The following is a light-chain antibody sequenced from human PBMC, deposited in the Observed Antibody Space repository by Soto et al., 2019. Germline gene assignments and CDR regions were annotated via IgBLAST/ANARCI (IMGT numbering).Light chain of an antibody. CDR3: QQYNSYSGT. J-gene: IGKJ1*01. CDR2: DAS. V-gene: IGKV1-5*01. Sequence: DIQMTQSPSTLSASVGDRVTITYRASQSISSWLAWYQQKPGKAPKLLIYDASSLESGVPSRFSGSGSGTEFPLAISSLQPDDFATYYCQQYNSYSGTFGQGTKVEIK. CDR1: QSISSW.